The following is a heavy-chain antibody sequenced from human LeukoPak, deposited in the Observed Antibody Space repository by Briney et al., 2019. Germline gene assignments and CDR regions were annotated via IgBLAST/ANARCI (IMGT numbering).Heavy chain of an antibody. CDR2: IYPGDSDT. CDR3: ARQVQWFGEIGWFDP. V-gene: IGHV5-51*01. Sequence: GESLKISCKASGYSFTSYWIGWVRQIPGKGLEWMGTIYPGDSDTRYSPSFQGQVTISADKSISTAYLQWSSLKASDTAMYYCARQVQWFGEIGWFDPWGQGTLVTVSS. J-gene: IGHJ5*02. CDR1: GYSFTSYW. D-gene: IGHD3-10*01.